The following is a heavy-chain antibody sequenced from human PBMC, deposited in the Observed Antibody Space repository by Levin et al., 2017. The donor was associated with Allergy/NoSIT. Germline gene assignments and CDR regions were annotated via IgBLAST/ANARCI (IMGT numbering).Heavy chain of an antibody. J-gene: IGHJ3*02. CDR1: GFTFNSDA. V-gene: IGHV3-30*02. Sequence: GESLKISCAASGFTFNSDAMHWVRQAPGKGLEWVALIWSDGSNKSYVDSVKGRFTISRDNSKNTLYLQMDSLRTDDAAVYYCAKETNAFDIWGQGTMVSVSS. D-gene: IGHD4-11*01. CDR3: AKETNAFDI. CDR2: IWSDGSNK.